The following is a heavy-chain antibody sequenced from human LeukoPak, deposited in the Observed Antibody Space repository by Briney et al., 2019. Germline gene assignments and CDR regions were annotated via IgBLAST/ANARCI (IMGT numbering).Heavy chain of an antibody. CDR2: IYHSGST. Sequence: SETLSLTCTVSGYSISSGYYWGWIRQPPGKGLEWIGSIYHSGSTYYNPSLKSRVTISVDTSKNQFSLKLSSVTAAGTAVYYCARVPGMAPLDYWGQGTLVTVSS. CDR3: ARVPGMAPLDY. V-gene: IGHV4-38-2*02. D-gene: IGHD1-14*01. J-gene: IGHJ4*02. CDR1: GYSISSGYY.